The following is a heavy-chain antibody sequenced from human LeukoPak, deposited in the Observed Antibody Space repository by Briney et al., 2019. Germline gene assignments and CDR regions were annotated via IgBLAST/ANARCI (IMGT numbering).Heavy chain of an antibody. V-gene: IGHV1-2*02. Sequence: ASVKVSCKASGYTFTGFYLHWVRQAPGQGLEWMGWINPNSGGTNYAQKFQGRATMTRDTSISTAYMELSSLRSDDTAVYYCARDRGPEWWGSFDYWGQGSLVTVSS. J-gene: IGHJ4*02. CDR1: GYTFTGFY. CDR2: INPNSGGT. D-gene: IGHD3-16*01. CDR3: ARDRGPEWWGSFDY.